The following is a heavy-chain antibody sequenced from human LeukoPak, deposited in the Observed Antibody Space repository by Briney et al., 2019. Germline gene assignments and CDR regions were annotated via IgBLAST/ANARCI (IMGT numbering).Heavy chain of an antibody. J-gene: IGHJ4*02. Sequence: PGGSLRLSCAASGFTFSSYAMSWVRQAPGKGLEWVSAISGSGGSTYYADSVKGRFTISRDNSKNTLYLQMNSLRAEDTAVYYCAKSKEDIVATIPPLDYWGQGTLVTVSS. V-gene: IGHV3-23*01. D-gene: IGHD5-12*01. CDR1: GFTFSSYA. CDR3: AKSKEDIVATIPPLDY. CDR2: ISGSGGST.